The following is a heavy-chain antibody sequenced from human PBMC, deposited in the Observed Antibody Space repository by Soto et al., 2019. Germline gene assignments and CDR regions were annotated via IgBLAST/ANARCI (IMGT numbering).Heavy chain of an antibody. Sequence: SVKVSCKASGGTFSSYTISWVRQAPGQGLEWMGRIIPILGIANYAQKFQGRVTITADKSTSTAYMELSSLRSEDTAVYYCARANTGYSSGRDAFDIWGQGTMVTVSS. J-gene: IGHJ3*02. CDR3: ARANTGYSSGRDAFDI. CDR2: IIPILGIA. CDR1: GGTFSSYT. D-gene: IGHD6-19*01. V-gene: IGHV1-69*02.